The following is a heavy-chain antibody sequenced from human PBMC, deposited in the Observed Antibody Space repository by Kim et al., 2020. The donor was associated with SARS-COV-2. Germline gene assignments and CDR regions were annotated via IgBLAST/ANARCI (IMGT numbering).Heavy chain of an antibody. V-gene: IGHV5-51*01. CDR1: GYSFTSYW. CDR3: ARRGYSGYDFHYYFDY. Sequence: GESLKISCKGSGYSFTSYWIGWVRQMPGKGLEWMGIIYPGDSDTRYSPSFQGQVTISADKSISTAYLQWSSLKASDTAMYYCARRGYSGYDFHYYFDYWGQGTLVTVS. J-gene: IGHJ4*02. CDR2: IYPGDSDT. D-gene: IGHD5-12*01.